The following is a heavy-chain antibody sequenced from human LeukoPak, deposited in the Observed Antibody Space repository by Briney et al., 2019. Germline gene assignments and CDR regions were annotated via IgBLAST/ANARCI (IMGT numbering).Heavy chain of an antibody. CDR3: ARRWSFDY. J-gene: IGHJ4*02. V-gene: IGHV3-23*01. Sequence: GGSLRLSCATSGFSFSSYGMSWVRQAPGKGLEWVSAISGSGGSTYYADSVKGRFTISRDNSKNTLYLQMNSLRAEDTAVYYCARRWSFDYWGQGTLVTVSS. CDR2: ISGSGGST. CDR1: GFSFSSYG. D-gene: IGHD6-13*01.